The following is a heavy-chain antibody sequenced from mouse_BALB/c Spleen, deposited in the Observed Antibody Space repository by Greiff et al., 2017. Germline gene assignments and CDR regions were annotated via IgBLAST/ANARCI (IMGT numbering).Heavy chain of an antibody. CDR1: GYTFTSYW. Sequence: QVQLQQPGAELVKPGASVKLSCKASGYTFTSYWMHWVKQRPGQGLEWIGEIDPSDSYTNYNQKFKGKATLTVDKSSSTAYMQLSSLTSEDSAVYYCARLLDGLRFDYWGQGTTLTVSS. V-gene: IGHV1-69*02. J-gene: IGHJ2*01. D-gene: IGHD1-2*01. CDR3: ARLLDGLRFDY. CDR2: IDPSDSYT.